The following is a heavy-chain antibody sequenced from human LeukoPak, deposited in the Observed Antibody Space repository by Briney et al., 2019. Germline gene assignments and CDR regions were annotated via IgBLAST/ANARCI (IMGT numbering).Heavy chain of an antibody. J-gene: IGHJ4*02. CDR2: IYYSGST. CDR1: GGSISSGGYY. D-gene: IGHD1-14*01. Sequence: PSQTLSLTCTVSGGSISSGGYYWSWIRQHPGKGLEWIGYIYYSGSTYYNPSLKSRVTISVDTSTTQFSLKLSSVTPADTAVYYCARVDHRPQLFDYWGQGTLVTVSS. CDR3: ARVDHRPQLFDY. V-gene: IGHV4-31*03.